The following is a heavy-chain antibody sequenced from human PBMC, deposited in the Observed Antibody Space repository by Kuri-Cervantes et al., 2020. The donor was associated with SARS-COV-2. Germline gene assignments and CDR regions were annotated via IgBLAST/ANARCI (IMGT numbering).Heavy chain of an antibody. Sequence: GESLKISCKGSGYSFTSYWIGWVRQMPGKGLEWMGIIYPGDSDTRYSPSFQGQVTISADKSISTAYLQWSSLKASDTAMYYCARRGRGAVAGTTKYWYFGLWGRGTLVTVSS. V-gene: IGHV5-51*01. CDR2: IYPGDSDT. J-gene: IGHJ2*01. D-gene: IGHD6-19*01. CDR3: ARRGRGAVAGTTKYWYFGL. CDR1: GYSFTSYW.